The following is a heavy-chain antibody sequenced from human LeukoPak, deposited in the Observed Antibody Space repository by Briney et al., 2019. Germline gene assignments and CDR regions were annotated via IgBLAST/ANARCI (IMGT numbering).Heavy chain of an antibody. CDR1: GGSISSYY. CDR2: VYYSGST. Sequence: SETLSLTCTVSGGSISSYYWSWIRQSPGKGLEWIANVYYSGSTNYNPSLKSRVTISVDASKNQISLKLSSVTAADTAVYYCARGAGLSLFYYYMDVWGKGTTVTVSS. V-gene: IGHV4-59*12. D-gene: IGHD3-10*01. CDR3: ARGAGLSLFYYYMDV. J-gene: IGHJ6*03.